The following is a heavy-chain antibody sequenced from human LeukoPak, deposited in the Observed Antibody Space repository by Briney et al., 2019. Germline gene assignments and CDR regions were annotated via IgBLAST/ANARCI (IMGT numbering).Heavy chain of an antibody. V-gene: IGHV1-2*02. CDR1: GYTFTGYY. Sequence: GASVKVSCKASGYTFTGYYMHWERQAPGQGLEWMGWINPNSGGTNYAQKFQGRVTMTRDTSISTAYMELSRLRSDDTAVYYCARDYYGSGSFFDPGGQGTLVTVSS. CDR3: ARDYYGSGSFFDP. CDR2: INPNSGGT. J-gene: IGHJ5*02. D-gene: IGHD3-10*01.